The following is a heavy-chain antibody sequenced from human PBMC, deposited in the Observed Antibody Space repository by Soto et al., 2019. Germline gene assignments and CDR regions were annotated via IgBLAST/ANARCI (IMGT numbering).Heavy chain of an antibody. CDR3: AKDLKVGSYDGPFHY. Sequence: GGSLRLSCAASGFTFSSYGMHWVRQAPGKGLEWVALISYDGNTRYYADSVKGRFTISRDNYKNTLYLQMDSLRAEDTAVYYCAKDLKVGSYDGPFHYWGQGTLVTVSS. CDR1: GFTFSSYG. CDR2: ISYDGNTR. V-gene: IGHV3-30*18. J-gene: IGHJ4*02. D-gene: IGHD1-26*01.